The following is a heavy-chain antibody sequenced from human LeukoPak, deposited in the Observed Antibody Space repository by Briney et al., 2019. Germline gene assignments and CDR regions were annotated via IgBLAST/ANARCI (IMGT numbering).Heavy chain of an antibody. CDR3: ARGVYSSSWYYRSSYFDY. J-gene: IGHJ4*02. D-gene: IGHD6-13*01. CDR2: IKQDGSEK. Sequence: GGSLRLSCAASGFTFSSYWMSWVRQAPGKGLEWMANIKQDGSEKYYVDSVKGRFTISRDNAKNSLYLQMNSLRAEDTAVYYCARGVYSSSWYYRSSYFDYWGQGTLVTVSS. V-gene: IGHV3-7*01. CDR1: GFTFSSYW.